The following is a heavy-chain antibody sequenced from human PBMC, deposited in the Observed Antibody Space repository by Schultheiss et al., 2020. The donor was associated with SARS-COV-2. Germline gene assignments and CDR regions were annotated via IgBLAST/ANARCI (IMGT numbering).Heavy chain of an antibody. CDR2: MKQDGSEK. Sequence: GGSLRLSCAASGFTFSSYGMHWVRQAPGKGLEWVANMKQDGSEKYYVDSVKGRFTISRDNAKRSLYLQMNSLRAEDTAVYYCARGYSSGSDYWGQGTLVTVSS. CDR3: ARGYSSGSDY. J-gene: IGHJ4*02. D-gene: IGHD6-19*01. CDR1: GFTFSSYG. V-gene: IGHV3-7*01.